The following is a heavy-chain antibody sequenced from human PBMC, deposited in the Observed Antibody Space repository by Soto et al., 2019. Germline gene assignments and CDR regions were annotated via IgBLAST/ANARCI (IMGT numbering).Heavy chain of an antibody. CDR2: IKRKNDVGTT. D-gene: IGHD3-22*01. CDR1: GFTFSNAW. J-gene: IGHJ4*02. CDR3: SRDDYYDRSGYYPVDY. V-gene: IGHV3-15*01. Sequence: PGPSLTLSCAASGFTFSNAWMSCVRQAPGKGLEWVGRIKRKNDVGTTDYAAPVKGRFTISRDDSKNTLYLQMNRLKTEDTAVDYCSRDDYYDRSGYYPVDYWGEGTLVSVSS.